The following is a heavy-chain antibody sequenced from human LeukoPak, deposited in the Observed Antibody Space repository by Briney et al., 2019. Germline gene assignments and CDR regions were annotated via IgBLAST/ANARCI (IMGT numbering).Heavy chain of an antibody. V-gene: IGHV1-2*02. D-gene: IGHD3-22*01. CDR3: ARVSRSMIVVVTGDDAFDI. J-gene: IGHJ3*02. Sequence: ASVKVSCKASGYTFTNSYIHWVRQAPGQGLEWMGWINPNSGGTNYAQKFQGRVTMTRDTSISTAYMELSGLRSDDTAVYYCARVSRSMIVVVTGDDAFDIWGQGTMVTVSS. CDR1: GYTFTNSY. CDR2: INPNSGGT.